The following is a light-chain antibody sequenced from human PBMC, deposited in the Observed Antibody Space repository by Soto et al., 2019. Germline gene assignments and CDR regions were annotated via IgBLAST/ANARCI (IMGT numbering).Light chain of an antibody. V-gene: IGLV2-14*01. Sequence: QSALTQPASVSGSPGQSITISCTGTSSDVGGYNYVSWYQQHPGKAPKLMISDVRHRPSGVSNRFSGSKSGNTASLTISGLQAEDEADYYCSSNTSSSTLVFGGGTKLTVL. J-gene: IGLJ2*01. CDR2: DVR. CDR1: SSDVGGYNY. CDR3: SSNTSSSTLV.